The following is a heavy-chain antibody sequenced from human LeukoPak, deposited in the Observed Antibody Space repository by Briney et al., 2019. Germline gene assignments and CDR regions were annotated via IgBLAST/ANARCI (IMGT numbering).Heavy chain of an antibody. V-gene: IGHV5-10-1*01. D-gene: IGHD3-3*01. CDR1: GYTFTSYW. CDR3: ARHSHYDFWSGYLDY. J-gene: IGHJ4*02. CDR2: IDPSDSYT. Sequence: GESLGISCKGSGYTFTSYWISWVRQMPGKGLEWMGKIDPSDSYTSYSPSFQGHVTISADKSISAAFLQWSSLKASDTAMYYCARHSHYDFWSGYLDYWGQGTLVTVSS.